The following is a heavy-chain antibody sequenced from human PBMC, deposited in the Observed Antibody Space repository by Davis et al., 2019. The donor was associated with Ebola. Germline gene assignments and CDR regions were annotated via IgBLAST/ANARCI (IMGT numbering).Heavy chain of an antibody. J-gene: IGHJ4*02. D-gene: IGHD1/OR15-1a*01. CDR2: IYYSGST. CDR1: GGSISSYY. CDR3: TGTTVVNDY. Sequence: ESLKISCTVSGGSISSYYWSWIRQPPGKGLEWIGYIYYSGSTNYNPSLKSRVTISVDTSKNQFSLKLSSGTAADTAVYYCTGTTVVNDYWGQGTLVTVSS. V-gene: IGHV4-59*01.